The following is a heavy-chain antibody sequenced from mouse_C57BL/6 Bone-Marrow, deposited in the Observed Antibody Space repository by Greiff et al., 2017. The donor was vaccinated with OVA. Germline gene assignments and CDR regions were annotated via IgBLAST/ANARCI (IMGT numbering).Heavy chain of an antibody. CDR3: ARGLYGSSLDD. V-gene: IGHV5-16*01. Sequence: EVKVVESEGGLVQPGSSMKLSCTASGFTFSDYYMAWVRQVPEKGLEWVAHINYDGSSTYYLDSLKSRFIISRDKAKNILYLQMSSLKSEDTATYYCARGLYGSSLDDWGQGTTLTVSS. D-gene: IGHD1-1*01. CDR1: GFTFSDYY. J-gene: IGHJ2*01. CDR2: INYDGSST.